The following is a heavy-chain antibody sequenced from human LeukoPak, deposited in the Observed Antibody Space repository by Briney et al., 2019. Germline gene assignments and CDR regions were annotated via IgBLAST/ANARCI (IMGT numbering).Heavy chain of an antibody. CDR3: ARAKRQQLVLGNWFDP. CDR2: ISSSSTYI. D-gene: IGHD6-13*01. V-gene: IGHV3-21*01. CDR1: GFTFSSYT. J-gene: IGHJ5*02. Sequence: GGSLRLSCAASGFTFSSYTMNWVRQAPGKGLEWVSSISSSSTYIYYADSVKGRFTISRDNAKNSLYLQMNSLRAEDTAVYYCARAKRQQLVLGNWFDPWGQGTLVTVSS.